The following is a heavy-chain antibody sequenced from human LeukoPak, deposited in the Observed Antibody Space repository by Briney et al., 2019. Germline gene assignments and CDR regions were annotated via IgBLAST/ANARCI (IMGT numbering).Heavy chain of an antibody. J-gene: IGHJ3*02. CDR2: IDPSGGST. Sequence: ASVKVSCTASGYTFTTYYMHWVRQAPGQGLEWMGIIDPSGGSTSYAQKFQGRVTMTRDTSTSTVYMELSRLRSDDTAVYYCARLSQQTFDIWGQGTLVTVSS. V-gene: IGHV1-46*01. CDR3: ARLSQQTFDI. CDR1: GYTFTTYY.